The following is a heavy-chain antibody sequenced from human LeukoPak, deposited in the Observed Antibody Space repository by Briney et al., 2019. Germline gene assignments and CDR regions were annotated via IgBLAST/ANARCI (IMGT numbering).Heavy chain of an antibody. CDR2: ISYDGSNK. V-gene: IGHV3-30*04. Sequence: GRSLRLSCAASGFTFSSYAMYWVRQAPGKGLEWVAVISYDGSNKYYADSVKGRFTISRDNFKNTLFLQMDSLRAEDTAVYYCGGALDTAMALTIDSWGQGTLVTVSS. CDR1: GFTFSSYA. CDR3: GGALDTAMALTIDS. J-gene: IGHJ4*02. D-gene: IGHD5-18*01.